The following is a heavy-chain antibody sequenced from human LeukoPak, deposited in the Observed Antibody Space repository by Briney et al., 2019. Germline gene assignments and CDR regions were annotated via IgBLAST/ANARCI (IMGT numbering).Heavy chain of an antibody. Sequence: ASVKVSCKASGYTFTGYYMHWVRQAPGQGLGWMGWINPNSGGTNYAQKFQGRVTMTRDTSISTAYMELSRLRSDDTAVYYCAREPLDYGGKVGVYYFDYWGQGTLVTVSS. CDR3: AREPLDYGGKVGVYYFDY. CDR1: GYTFTGYY. V-gene: IGHV1-2*02. CDR2: INPNSGGT. J-gene: IGHJ4*02. D-gene: IGHD4-23*01.